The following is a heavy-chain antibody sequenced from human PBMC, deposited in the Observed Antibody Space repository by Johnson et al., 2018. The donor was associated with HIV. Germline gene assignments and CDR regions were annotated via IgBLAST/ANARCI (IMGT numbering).Heavy chain of an antibody. CDR1: GFTVSGNY. CDR3: ARGHMVRGVTHAFDI. D-gene: IGHD3-10*01. V-gene: IGHV3-66*01. Sequence: VQLVESGGGLVQPGGSLRLSCVASGFTVSGNYMSWVRQAPGKGLEWVSVMYSGGSTYYADSVKGRFTISRDNSKNTLYLQMNSLRAEDTAVYYCARGHMVRGVTHAFDIWGQWTMVTVSS. J-gene: IGHJ3*02. CDR2: MYSGGST.